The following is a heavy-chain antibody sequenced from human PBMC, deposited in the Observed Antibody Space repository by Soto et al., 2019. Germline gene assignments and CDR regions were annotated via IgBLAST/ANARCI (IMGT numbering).Heavy chain of an antibody. CDR2: IKQDGSEK. D-gene: IGHD1-1*01. V-gene: IGHV3-7*03. J-gene: IGHJ4*02. CDR3: ARDPWNRNYFDY. Sequence: GGSLRLSCAASGFTCSSYWMSCVRQAPGKGLEWVANIKQDGSEKYYVDSVKGRFTISRDNAKNSLYLQMNSLRAEDTAVYYCARDPWNRNYFDYWGQGTLVTASS. CDR1: GFTCSSYW.